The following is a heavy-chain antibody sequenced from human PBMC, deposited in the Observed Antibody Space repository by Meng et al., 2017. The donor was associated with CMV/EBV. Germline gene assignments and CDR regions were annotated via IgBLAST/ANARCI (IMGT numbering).Heavy chain of an antibody. CDR1: GFTFSGSA. Sequence: GGSLRLSCAASGFTFSGSAMHWVRQASGKGLEWVGRIRSKANSYATAYAASVKGRFTISGDDSKNTAYLQMNSLKTEDTAVYYCTSRYFSSSWYWFDPWGQGTLVTVSS. V-gene: IGHV3-73*01. D-gene: IGHD6-13*01. J-gene: IGHJ5*02. CDR3: TSRYFSSSWYWFDP. CDR2: IRSKANSYAT.